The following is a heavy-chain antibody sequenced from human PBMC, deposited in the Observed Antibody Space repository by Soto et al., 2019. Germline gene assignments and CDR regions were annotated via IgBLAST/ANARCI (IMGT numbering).Heavy chain of an antibody. V-gene: IGHV1-69*13. D-gene: IGHD3-22*01. Sequence: SVKVSCKASGGTFSSYAISWVRQAPGQGLEWMGGIIPIFGTANYAQKFQGRVTITADESTSTAYMELSSLRSEDTAVYYCARSRYYYDSSGFDYWGQGTLVTVSS. CDR2: IIPIFGTA. J-gene: IGHJ4*02. CDR1: GGTFSSYA. CDR3: ARSRYYYDSSGFDY.